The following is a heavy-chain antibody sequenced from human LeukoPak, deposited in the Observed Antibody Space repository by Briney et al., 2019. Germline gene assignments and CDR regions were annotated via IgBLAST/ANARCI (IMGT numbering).Heavy chain of an antibody. V-gene: IGHV3-21*01. CDR2: ISSSSSYI. J-gene: IGHJ3*02. Sequence: GGSLRLSCAASGFTFSGYTMNWVRQAPGKGLEWVSSISSSSSYIYYADSVKGRFTISRDNAKNSLYLQMNSLRAEDTAVYYCARDGIRIAAAGPDAFDIWGQGTMVTVSS. CDR1: GFTFSGYT. CDR3: ARDGIRIAAAGPDAFDI. D-gene: IGHD6-13*01.